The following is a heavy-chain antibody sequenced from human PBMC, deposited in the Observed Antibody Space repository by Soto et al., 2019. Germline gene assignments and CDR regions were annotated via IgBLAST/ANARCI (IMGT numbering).Heavy chain of an antibody. CDR2: IYYSGST. V-gene: IGHV4-59*01. J-gene: IGHJ4*02. CDR3: ASSNAPRDVYKD. CDR1: GGSISSYY. D-gene: IGHD1-1*01. Sequence: SETLSLTCTVSGGSISSYYWSWIRQPPGKGLEWIGYIYYSGSTNYNPSLKSRVTISVDTSKNQFSLKLSSVTAADTAVYYCASSNAPRDVYKDWGQGTLVTVSS.